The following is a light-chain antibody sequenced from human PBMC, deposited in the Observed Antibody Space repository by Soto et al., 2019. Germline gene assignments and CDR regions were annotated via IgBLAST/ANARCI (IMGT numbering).Light chain of an antibody. CDR3: RSYAGSNRV. CDR1: SSDVGGYNY. V-gene: IGLV2-8*01. Sequence: QSALTQPPSASGSPGQSVTISCTGTSSDVGGYNYVSWYQQHPGKAPKLMIYEVSKRPSGVPVRCSGSKSGNTASLTVSGLQAEDEADYYCRSYAGSNRVFGGGTKLTVL. CDR2: EVS. J-gene: IGLJ2*01.